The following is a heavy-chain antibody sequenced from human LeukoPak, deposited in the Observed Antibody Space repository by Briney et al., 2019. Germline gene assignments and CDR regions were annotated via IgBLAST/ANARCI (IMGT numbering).Heavy chain of an antibody. D-gene: IGHD3-22*01. V-gene: IGHV4-39*07. CDR3: AREGYYDSSGYYYNLLDY. CDR2: VYYSGST. CDR1: GGSISSSRYY. Sequence: SETLSLTCTVSGGSISSSRYYWGWIRQPPGKGLAWIGSVYYSGSTYYNPSLKSRATISVDTSKNQFSLKLSSVTAADTAVYYCAREGYYDSSGYYYNLLDYWGQGTLVTVSS. J-gene: IGHJ4*02.